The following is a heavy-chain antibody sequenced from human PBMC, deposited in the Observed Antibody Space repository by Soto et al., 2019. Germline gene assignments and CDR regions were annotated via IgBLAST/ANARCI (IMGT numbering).Heavy chain of an antibody. V-gene: IGHV4-39*07. CDR3: ARGKYYDFWSGHTVVDY. J-gene: IGHJ4*02. CDR1: GGSISSSSYY. Sequence: SETLSLTCTVSGGSISSSSYYWGWIRQPPGKGLEWIGSIYYSGSTNYNPSLKSRVTISVDTSKNQFSLKLSSVTAADTAVYYCARGKYYDFWSGHTVVDYWGQGTLVTVSS. D-gene: IGHD3-3*01. CDR2: IYYSGST.